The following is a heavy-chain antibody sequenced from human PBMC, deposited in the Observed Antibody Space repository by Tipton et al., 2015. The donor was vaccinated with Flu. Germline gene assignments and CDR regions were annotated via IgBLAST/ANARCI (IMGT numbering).Heavy chain of an antibody. J-gene: IGHJ4*02. CDR1: GFTLSRDW. D-gene: IGHD3-3*01. CDR3: ARGPLGAYYRDY. V-gene: IGHV3-74*01. CDR2: INGDGSST. Sequence: SLRLSCAASGFTLSRDWIHWVRQAPGEGLVWVSRINGDGSSTNYADSGKGRFTISRDNAKNTVYLQMHSLRAEETAVYYCARGPLGAYYRDYWGQGTLVTVSS.